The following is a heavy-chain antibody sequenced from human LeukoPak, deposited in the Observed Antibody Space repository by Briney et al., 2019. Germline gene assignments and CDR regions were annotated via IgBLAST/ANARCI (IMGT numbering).Heavy chain of an antibody. Sequence: GGSLRLSCAASGFTFSSYSMNWVRQAPGKGLEWVSSISGSSSYIYYADSVKGRFTISRDNAKNSLNLQMNSLRAEDTAVYYCARGLGIAAAGTVRYWGQGTLVTVSS. CDR1: GFTFSSYS. CDR2: ISGSSSYI. CDR3: ARGLGIAAAGTVRY. V-gene: IGHV3-21*01. D-gene: IGHD6-13*01. J-gene: IGHJ4*02.